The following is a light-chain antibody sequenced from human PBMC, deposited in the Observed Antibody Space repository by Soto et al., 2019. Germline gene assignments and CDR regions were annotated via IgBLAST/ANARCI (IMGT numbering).Light chain of an antibody. J-gene: IGKJ1*01. CDR2: KTS. CDR1: QSISPW. Sequence: DIQMTQSPSTLSAFVGDRVTITCQASQSISPWLAWYQQKPGKVPKLLIHKTSSLESGVPSRFSGSGSGTEFALTISSLQPDDFATYYCHQYYTYPWTFGQGTKVEFK. CDR3: HQYYTYPWT. V-gene: IGKV1-5*03.